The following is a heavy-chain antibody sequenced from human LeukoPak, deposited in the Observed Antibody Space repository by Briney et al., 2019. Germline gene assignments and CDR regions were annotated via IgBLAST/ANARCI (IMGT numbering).Heavy chain of an antibody. CDR3: AKDPNYYDTNAFDT. V-gene: IGHV3-15*01. CDR1: GFTFINAW. D-gene: IGHD3-22*01. J-gene: IGHJ3*02. CDR2: IKNRADGGTT. Sequence: GGSLRLSCAASGFTFINAWMSWVRQSPGKGLEWVARIKNRADGGTTDYAAFVKGRYTISRDDYNSILYLQLNSARADDTAVYYCAKDPNYYDTNAFDTWGQGTMVTVSS.